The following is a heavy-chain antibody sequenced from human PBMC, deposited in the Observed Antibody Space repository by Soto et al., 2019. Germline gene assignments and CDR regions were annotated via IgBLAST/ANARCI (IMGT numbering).Heavy chain of an antibody. CDR3: ARASVQIFHSYRAMDV. D-gene: IGHD3-3*01. V-gene: IGHV4-30-4*01. CDR1: GDSITSDDYD. J-gene: IGHJ6*02. CDR2: IYYTGST. Sequence: QVQLQESGPGLLRPSQTLSLTCTVSGDSITSDDYDWTWIRQPPGKGLEWLGHIYYTGSTSYNPSLESRGSISSDTARNQFSLRVRSVTAADTAVYYCARASVQIFHSYRAMDVWGHGTAIIVSS.